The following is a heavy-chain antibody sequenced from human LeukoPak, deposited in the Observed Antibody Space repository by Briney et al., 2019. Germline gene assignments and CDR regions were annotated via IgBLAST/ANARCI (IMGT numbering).Heavy chain of an antibody. CDR1: GGSISSGDYY. CDR2: IYYSGST. D-gene: IGHD3-3*01. CDR3: ARGRSYDFGDWFDP. V-gene: IGHV4-30-4*01. J-gene: IGHJ5*02. Sequence: SETLSLTCTVSGGSISSGDYYWSWIRQPPGKGLEWIGYIYYSGSTYYNPSLKSRVTISVDTSKNQFSLKLSPVTAADTAVYYCARGRSYDFGDWFDPWGQGTLVTVSS.